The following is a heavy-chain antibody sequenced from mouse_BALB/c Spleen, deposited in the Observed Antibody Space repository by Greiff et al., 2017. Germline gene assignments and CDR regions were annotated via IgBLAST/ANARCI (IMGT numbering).Heavy chain of an antibody. J-gene: IGHJ4*01. V-gene: IGHV1S29*02. CDR1: GYTFTDYN. Sequence: EVKLQESGPELVKPGASVKISCKASGYTFTDYNMHWVKQSHGKSLEWIGYIYPYNGGTGYNQKFKSKATLTVDNSSSTAYMELRSLTSEDSAVYYCAREGYYDGIFAMDDWGEGTSVTVSS. CDR3: AREGYYDGIFAMDD. CDR2: IYPYNGGT. D-gene: IGHD1-1*02.